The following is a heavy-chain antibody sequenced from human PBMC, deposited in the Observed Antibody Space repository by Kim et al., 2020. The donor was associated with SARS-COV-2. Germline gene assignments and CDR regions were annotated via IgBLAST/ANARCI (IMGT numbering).Heavy chain of an antibody. V-gene: IGHV4-31*03. Sequence: SETLSLTCNVSGASIVKGGYSWTLIRQHPGKGLEWLGHIFYGGTTHLNSSLQSRMTVSLDTSKNQFSLELRSVTAADTAIYFCARGSRWNGFDFWGQG. CDR1: GASIVKGGYS. J-gene: IGHJ4*02. CDR2: IFYGGTT. CDR3: ARGSRWNGFDF. D-gene: IGHD1-1*01.